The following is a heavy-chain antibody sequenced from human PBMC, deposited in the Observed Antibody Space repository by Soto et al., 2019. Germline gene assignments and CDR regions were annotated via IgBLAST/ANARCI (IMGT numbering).Heavy chain of an antibody. Sequence: SETLSLTCTVSGGSISSGGYYWSWIRQHPGKGLEWIGYIYYSGSTYYNPSLKSRVTISVDTSKNQFSLKLSSVTAADTAVYYCAREVTMVRGVSAFDIWGQGTMVTVSS. CDR2: IYYSGST. CDR1: GGSISSGGYY. J-gene: IGHJ3*02. CDR3: AREVTMVRGVSAFDI. V-gene: IGHV4-31*03. D-gene: IGHD3-10*01.